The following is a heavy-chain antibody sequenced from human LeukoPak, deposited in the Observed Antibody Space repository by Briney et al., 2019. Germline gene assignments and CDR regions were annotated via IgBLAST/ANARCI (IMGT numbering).Heavy chain of an antibody. CDR3: ARLADCSSSSCRSFDY. D-gene: IGHD2-2*01. V-gene: IGHV1-2*02. CDR2: INPNSGFT. J-gene: IGHJ4*02. CDR1: GYTLTGYY. Sequence: GASVKVSCKASGYTLTGYYVHWVRHAPGQGLEWMGWINPNSGFTNYAQKFQGRVTMTRDTSISTAYMELSRLRSDDTAVYYCARLADCSSSSCRSFDYWGQGTLVTVSS.